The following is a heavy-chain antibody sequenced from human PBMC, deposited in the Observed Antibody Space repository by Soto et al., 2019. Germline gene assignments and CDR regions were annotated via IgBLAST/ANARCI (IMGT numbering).Heavy chain of an antibody. CDR2: IDPSDSYT. Sequence: GDSLKISCKGSGYSFTSYWISWVRQMPGKGLEWMGRIDPSDSYTNYSPSFQGHVTISADKSISTAYLQWSSLKASDTAMYYCARSIYDSSGYYLSTGYYYDYWGQGTVVTVSS. J-gene: IGHJ4*02. CDR3: ARSIYDSSGYYLSTGYYYDY. V-gene: IGHV5-10-1*01. D-gene: IGHD3-22*01. CDR1: GYSFTSYW.